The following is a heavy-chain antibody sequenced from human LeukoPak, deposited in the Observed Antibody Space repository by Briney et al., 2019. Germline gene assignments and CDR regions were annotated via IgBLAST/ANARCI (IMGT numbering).Heavy chain of an antibody. CDR2: IYYSGST. D-gene: IGHD6-19*01. Sequence: SETLSLTCTVSAGSISSSSYSWGWIRQPPGKGLEWIGSIYYSGSTYYNPSLKSRVTISVDTSKNQFSLKLSSVTAADTAVYYCARLLEAAVAGTRGDYFDYWGQGTLVTVSS. J-gene: IGHJ4*02. V-gene: IGHV4-39*01. CDR1: AGSISSSSYS. CDR3: ARLLEAAVAGTRGDYFDY.